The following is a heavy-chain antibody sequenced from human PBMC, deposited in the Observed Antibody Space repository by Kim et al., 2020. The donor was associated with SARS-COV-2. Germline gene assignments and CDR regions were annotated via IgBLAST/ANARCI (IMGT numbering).Heavy chain of an antibody. CDR2: IYHSGST. CDR1: GYSISSGYY. V-gene: IGHV4-38-2*02. Sequence: SETLSLTCTVSGYSISSGYYWGWIRQPPGKGLEWIGSIYHSGSTYYNPSLKSRVTISVDTSKNQFSLKLSSVTAADTAVYYCARDILNTNWFDPWGQGTLVTVSS. CDR3: ARDILNTNWFDP. D-gene: IGHD2-21*01. J-gene: IGHJ5*02.